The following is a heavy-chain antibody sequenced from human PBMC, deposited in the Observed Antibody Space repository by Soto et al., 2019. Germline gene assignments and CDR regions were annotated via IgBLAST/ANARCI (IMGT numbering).Heavy chain of an antibody. CDR1: GDSVSSNSAA. V-gene: IGHV6-1*01. CDR2: TYYRSKWYN. D-gene: IGHD6-6*01. J-gene: IGHJ6*02. Sequence: SQTLSLTCAISGDSVSSNSAAWNWIRQSPSRGLEWLGRTYYRSKWYNDYAVSVKSRITINPGTSKNQFSLQLNSVTPEDTAVYYCARDRSSSSLFYYYYYYGMDVWGQGTTVTVSS. CDR3: ARDRSSSSLFYYYYYYGMDV.